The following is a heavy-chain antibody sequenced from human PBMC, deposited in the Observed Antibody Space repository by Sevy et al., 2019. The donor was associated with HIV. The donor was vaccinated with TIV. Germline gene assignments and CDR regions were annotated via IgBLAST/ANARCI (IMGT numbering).Heavy chain of an antibody. V-gene: IGHV3-21*01. Sequence: GGSLRLSCAVSGFTFSTYTMNWVRQAPGKGLEWVSSISGFSSYIYYADSVKGRFTISRDNAKNSLYLQMNSLRAEDRAVYYCARDGGCTSTSCLLYFDYWGQGTLVTVSS. D-gene: IGHD2-2*01. J-gene: IGHJ4*01. CDR3: ARDGGCTSTSCLLYFDY. CDR1: GFTFSTYT. CDR2: ISGFSSYI.